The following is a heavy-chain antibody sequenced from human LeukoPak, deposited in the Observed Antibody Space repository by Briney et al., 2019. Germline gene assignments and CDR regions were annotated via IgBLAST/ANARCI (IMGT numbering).Heavy chain of an antibody. CDR2: IYTSGST. J-gene: IGHJ4*02. CDR3: ARDGPHGDLDY. D-gene: IGHD4-17*01. V-gene: IGHV4-61*02. Sequence: SETLSLTCTVSGGSISSASYYWSWIRQPAGKGLEWIGRIYTSGSTYYNPSLKSRVTISVDTSKNQFSLKLSSVTAADTAVYYCARDGPHGDLDYWGQGTLVTVSS. CDR1: GGSISSASYY.